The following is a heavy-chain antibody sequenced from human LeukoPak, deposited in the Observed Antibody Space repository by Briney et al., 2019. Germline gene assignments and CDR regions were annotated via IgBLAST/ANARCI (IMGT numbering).Heavy chain of an antibody. CDR2: INPNSGGT. D-gene: IGHD3-10*01. V-gene: IGHV1-2*02. CDR1: GYTFTGYY. J-gene: IGHJ6*03. CDR3: ARDYGRGEFYYYYYMDV. Sequence: ASVKVSCKASGYTFTGYYMHWVRQAPGQGLEWMGWINPNSGGTNYAQKFQGRVTMTRDTSISTAYMELSRLRSDDTAVYYCARDYGRGEFYYYYYMDVWGKGTTVTVSS.